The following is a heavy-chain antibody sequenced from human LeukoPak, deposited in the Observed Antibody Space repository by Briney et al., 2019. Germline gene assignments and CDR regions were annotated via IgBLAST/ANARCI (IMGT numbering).Heavy chain of an antibody. CDR2: IKQDGSEK. Sequence: GGSLRLSCAASGFTFSRYWMSWVRQAPGNGLEWVANIKQDGSEKYYVDSVKGRFTISRDNAKNSLYLQMNSLRAEDTAVYYCAELGITMIGGVWGKGTTVTISS. CDR1: GFTFSRYW. V-gene: IGHV3-7*01. CDR3: AELGITMIGGV. D-gene: IGHD3-10*02. J-gene: IGHJ6*04.